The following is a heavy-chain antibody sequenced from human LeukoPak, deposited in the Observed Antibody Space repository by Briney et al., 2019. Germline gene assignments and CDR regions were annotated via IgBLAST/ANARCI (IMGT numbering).Heavy chain of an antibody. CDR1: GLTFSRYA. D-gene: IGHD4-17*01. CDR2: IPVSGDPT. CDR3: AKDPNGDYVGAFDM. J-gene: IGHJ3*02. V-gene: IGHV3-23*01. Sequence: GGSLRLFCAASGLTFSRYAMTWVRQAPGKGLEWVSSIPVSGDPTYYADSVRGRFTVSRDNSKSSLYLQMNGLRAEDTALYYCAKDPNGDYVGAFDMWGQGTMVTVSS.